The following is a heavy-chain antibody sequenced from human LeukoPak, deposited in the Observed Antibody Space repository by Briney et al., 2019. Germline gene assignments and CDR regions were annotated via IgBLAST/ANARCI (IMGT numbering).Heavy chain of an antibody. J-gene: IGHJ3*02. Sequence: SDTLSLTCAVSGYSISSTNWWGWIRQPPGKGLEWIGYIYHNGSTNYNPSLKSRVTISVDTSKNQFSLKLSSVTAADTAVYYCAGGPGGAFDIWGQGTMVTVSS. V-gene: IGHV4-28*01. CDR2: IYHNGST. CDR1: GYSISSTNW. D-gene: IGHD2-15*01. CDR3: AGGPGGAFDI.